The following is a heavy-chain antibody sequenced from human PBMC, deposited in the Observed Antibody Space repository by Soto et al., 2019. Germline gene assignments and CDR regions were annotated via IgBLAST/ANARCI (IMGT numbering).Heavy chain of an antibody. CDR3: ARDQWLVQEYNWFDP. CDR1: GGTFSSYT. J-gene: IGHJ5*02. CDR2: IIPILGIA. V-gene: IGHV1-69*04. Sequence: GASVKVSCKASGGTFSSYTISWVRQAPGQGLEWMGRIIPILGIANYAQKFQGRVTITADKSTSTAYMELSSLRSEDTAMYYCARDQWLVQEYNWFDPWGQGTLVTVSS. D-gene: IGHD6-19*01.